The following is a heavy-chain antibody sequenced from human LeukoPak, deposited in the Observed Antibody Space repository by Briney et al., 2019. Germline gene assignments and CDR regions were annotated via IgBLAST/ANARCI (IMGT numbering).Heavy chain of an antibody. Sequence: ASVKVSCKASGYTFTSYGISWVRQAPGQGLEWMGWISAYNGNTNYAQKPQGRVTMTTDTPTSTAYMELSRLRSDDTAVYYCARVTPYCSSTSCYSGNIDYWGQGTLVTVSS. CDR3: ARVTPYCSSTSCYSGNIDY. V-gene: IGHV1-18*01. CDR1: GYTFTSYG. J-gene: IGHJ4*02. CDR2: ISAYNGNT. D-gene: IGHD2-2*01.